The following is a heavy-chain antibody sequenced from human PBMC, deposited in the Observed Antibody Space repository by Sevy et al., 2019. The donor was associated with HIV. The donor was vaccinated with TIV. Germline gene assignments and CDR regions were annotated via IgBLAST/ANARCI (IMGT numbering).Heavy chain of an antibody. Sequence: GGSLRLSCTGSGFTFGDYAMSWVRQAPGKGLEWVAFLKHKAYGGTLDYAASVKGRFSISSDDSKSIAHLQMNDLKTEDTSIYYCTLWKGAQSIFDYWGQGALVTVSS. CDR3: TLWKGAQSIFDY. D-gene: IGHD1-1*01. CDR1: GFTFGDYA. J-gene: IGHJ4*02. CDR2: LKHKAYGGTL. V-gene: IGHV3-49*04.